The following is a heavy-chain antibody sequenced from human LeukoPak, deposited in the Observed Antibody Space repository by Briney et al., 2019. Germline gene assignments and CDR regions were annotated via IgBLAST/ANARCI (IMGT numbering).Heavy chain of an antibody. CDR1: GGSISSYY. Sequence: SETLSLTCTVSGGSISSYYWSWIRQPPGKGLEWIGYIYYSGSTNYNPSLKSRVTISVDTSKNQFSLKLSSVTAADMAVYYCARVRSSGWFPFDYWGQGTLVTVSS. D-gene: IGHD6-19*01. CDR2: IYYSGST. V-gene: IGHV4-59*01. CDR3: ARVRSSGWFPFDY. J-gene: IGHJ4*02.